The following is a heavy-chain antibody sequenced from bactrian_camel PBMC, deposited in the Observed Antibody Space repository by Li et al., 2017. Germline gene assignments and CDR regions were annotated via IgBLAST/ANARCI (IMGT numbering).Heavy chain of an antibody. Sequence: VQLVESGGGLVQSGRSLRLSCAASGYTFSNYAMSWVRQAPGKGLEWVSGISASGDTTTYADPVKGRFTISREAAKNILTLQMNNLKVEDTAKYYCAAELRPECSPRSSSFGHWGQGTQVTV. CDR1: GYTFSNYA. V-gene: IGHV3S42*01. J-gene: IGHJ6*01. CDR2: ISASGDTT. CDR3: AAELRPECSPRSSSFGH. D-gene: IGHD2*01.